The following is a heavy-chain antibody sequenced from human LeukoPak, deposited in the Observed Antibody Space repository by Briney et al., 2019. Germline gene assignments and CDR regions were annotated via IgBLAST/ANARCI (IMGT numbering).Heavy chain of an antibody. J-gene: IGHJ4*02. CDR3: VKEARGYHYTYFDY. Sequence: GGSLRLSCTASGFTLGSHDMHWVRQTTGEGLEWVAAIASGFQTFYAGSVKGRFTVSREDAKNSLYLQMNSLRAGDTAVYYCVKEARGYHYTYFDYWGQGTLVTVSS. V-gene: IGHV3-13*01. D-gene: IGHD5-18*01. CDR1: GFTLGSHD. CDR2: IASGFQT.